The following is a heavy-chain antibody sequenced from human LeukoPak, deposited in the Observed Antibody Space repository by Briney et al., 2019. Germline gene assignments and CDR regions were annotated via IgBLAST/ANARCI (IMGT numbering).Heavy chain of an antibody. J-gene: IGHJ4*02. V-gene: IGHV3-30*03. Sequence: GRSLRLSCAASGFTFRNYGMHWVRQAPGKGLEWVAIISYDGSNTYYAGSVKGRFTISRDNSKNTLYLQMNSLRAEDTAMYYCASLRYSASYYADYWGQGTLVTVSS. D-gene: IGHD1-26*01. CDR3: ASLRYSASYYADY. CDR2: ISYDGSNT. CDR1: GFTFRNYG.